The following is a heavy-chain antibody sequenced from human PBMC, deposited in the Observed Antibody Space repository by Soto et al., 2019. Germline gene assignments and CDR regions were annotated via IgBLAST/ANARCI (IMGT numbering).Heavy chain of an antibody. V-gene: IGHV1-24*01. D-gene: IGHD3-10*01. CDR3: VSNAAPGNYYYYMDV. CDR1: RFTLPGFS. J-gene: IGHJ6*03. CDR2: FDPEDGET. Sequence: APVKGSCQGFRFTLPGFSMRWGRQAPGKGLEWMGGFDPEDGETIYAQKFQGRVTMTEDTSTDTAYMELSSLRSEDTAVYYCVSNAAPGNYYYYMDVWGKGTTVTVSS.